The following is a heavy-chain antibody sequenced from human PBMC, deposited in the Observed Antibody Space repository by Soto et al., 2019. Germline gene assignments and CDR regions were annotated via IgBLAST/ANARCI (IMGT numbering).Heavy chain of an antibody. CDR2: ISYDGSNK. V-gene: IGHV3-30-3*01. D-gene: IGHD3-3*01. Sequence: GGSLRLSCAAPGFTFSSYAMHWVRQAPGKGLEWVAVISYDGSNKYYADSVKGRFTISRDNSKNTLYLQMNSLRAEDTAVYYCARDSPDLRFLEWPIPTIGYYGMDVWGQGTTVTVSS. J-gene: IGHJ6*02. CDR3: ARDSPDLRFLEWPIPTIGYYGMDV. CDR1: GFTFSSYA.